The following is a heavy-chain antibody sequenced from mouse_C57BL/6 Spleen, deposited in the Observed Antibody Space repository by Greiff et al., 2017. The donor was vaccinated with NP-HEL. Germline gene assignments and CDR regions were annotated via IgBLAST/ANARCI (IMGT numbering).Heavy chain of an antibody. D-gene: IGHD1-1*01. CDR3: AREVVVATNAMDY. V-gene: IGHV1-82*01. Sequence: QVQLQQSGPELVKPGASVKISCKASGYAFSSSWMNWVKQRPGKGLEWIGRIYPGDGDTNYNGKFKGKARLTADKSSSTAYMQLSSLTSEDSAVYFCAREVVVATNAMDYWGQGTSVTVSS. CDR1: GYAFSSSW. J-gene: IGHJ4*01. CDR2: IYPGDGDT.